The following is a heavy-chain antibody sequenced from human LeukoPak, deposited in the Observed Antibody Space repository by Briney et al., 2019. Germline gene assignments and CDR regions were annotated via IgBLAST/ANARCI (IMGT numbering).Heavy chain of an antibody. CDR3: ARAGWSGYLGAIDY. CDR2: IYTSGST. V-gene: IGHV4-61*02. CDR1: GGSISSGSYY. D-gene: IGHD3-3*01. J-gene: IGHJ4*02. Sequence: SETLSLTCTVAGGSISSGSYYWSWIRQPAGNGLEWIGRIYTSGSTNYNPSLKSRVTISVDTSKNQFSLKLSSVTAADTAVYYCARAGWSGYLGAIDYWGQGTLVTVSS.